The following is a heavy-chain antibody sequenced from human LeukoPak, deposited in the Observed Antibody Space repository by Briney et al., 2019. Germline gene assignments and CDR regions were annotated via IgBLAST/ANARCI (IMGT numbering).Heavy chain of an antibody. D-gene: IGHD4-17*01. CDR3: ARVVRRGDYVRYFDY. V-gene: IGHV4-61*01. CDR1: GGSVSSGSYY. CDR2: IYYSGST. J-gene: IGHJ4*02. Sequence: PSETLSLTCTVSGGSVSSGSYYWSWIRQPPGKGLEWIGYIYYSGSTNYNPSLKSRVTISVDTSKNQFSLKLSSVTAADTAVYYCARVVRRGDYVRYFDYWGQGTLVTVSS.